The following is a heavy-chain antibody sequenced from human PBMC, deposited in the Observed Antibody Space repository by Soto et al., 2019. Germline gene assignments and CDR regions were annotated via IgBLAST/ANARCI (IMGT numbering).Heavy chain of an antibody. CDR3: ARDLWGYCGTDCYPLDV. J-gene: IGHJ6*02. CDR1: GTSVSRDGYY. V-gene: IGHV4-31*02. CDR2: IYNSGST. Sequence: SETLSLTCTVSGTSVSRDGYYWSWIRQRPGKGLEWIGYIYNSGSTYYNPSLKSRVTISVDTSKNQFSLKLNSVTAADTAVYYCARDLWGYCGTDCYPLDVWGQGTTVT. D-gene: IGHD2-21*02.